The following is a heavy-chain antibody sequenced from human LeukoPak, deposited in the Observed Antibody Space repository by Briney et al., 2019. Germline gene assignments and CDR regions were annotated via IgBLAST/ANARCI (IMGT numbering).Heavy chain of an antibody. CDR1: GYTFTSYY. V-gene: IGHV1-46*01. J-gene: IGHJ4*02. CDR3: ARGLSPNYYDSSGGYYFDY. Sequence: ASVKVSYKPSGYTFTSYYMHWVRQAPGPRLEGMGIINPSGGSTSYAQKFHGRVTMTNDTSTSTVYIDLSSLRSEDPALYYFARGLSPNYYDSSGGYYFDYWGEGTLVTVSS. D-gene: IGHD3-22*01. CDR2: INPSGGST.